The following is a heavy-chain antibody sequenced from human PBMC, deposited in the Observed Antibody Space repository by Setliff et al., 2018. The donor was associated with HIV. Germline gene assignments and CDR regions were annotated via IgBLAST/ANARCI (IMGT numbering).Heavy chain of an antibody. J-gene: IGHJ4*02. V-gene: IGHV1-8*02. CDR3: ARVIGYFSGWYLKY. Sequence: ASVKVSCKASGYTFTSYDINWVRQAPGQGLEWMGWMNPNSGNTGYARKFQGGITMTRNTSITTAYMELSSLGSEDTAVYYCARVIGYFSGWYLKYWGQGTPVTVSS. CDR2: MNPNSGNT. CDR1: GYTFTSYD. D-gene: IGHD6-19*01.